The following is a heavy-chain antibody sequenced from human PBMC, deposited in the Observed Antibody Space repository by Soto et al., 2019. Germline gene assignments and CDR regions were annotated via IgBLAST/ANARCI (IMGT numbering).Heavy chain of an antibody. D-gene: IGHD6-19*01. CDR1: GYTFTSYV. J-gene: IGHJ4*02. CDR3: AKGGRQWLVTSDFNY. Sequence: GASVKVSCKASGYTFTSYVMHCVRQAPGQRLEWMGWITAGNGNTKYSQKFQGRVTITRDTSASTAYMEMTSLRAEDTAVYYCAKGGRQWLVTSDFNYWGQGALVTVSS. CDR2: ITAGNGNT. V-gene: IGHV1-3*01.